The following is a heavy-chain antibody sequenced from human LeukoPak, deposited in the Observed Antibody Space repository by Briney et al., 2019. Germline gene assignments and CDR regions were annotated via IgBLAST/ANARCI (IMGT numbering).Heavy chain of an antibody. D-gene: IGHD3-10*01. CDR3: ARSDSLVRGVMLFDP. J-gene: IGHJ5*02. V-gene: IGHV1-69*05. Sequence: SVKVSRKASGGTFSSYAISWVRQAPGQGLEWMGGIIPIFGTANYAQKFQGRVTITTDESTSTAYMELSSLRSEDTAVYYCARSDSLVRGVMLFDPWGQGTLVTVSS. CDR2: IIPIFGTA. CDR1: GGTFSSYA.